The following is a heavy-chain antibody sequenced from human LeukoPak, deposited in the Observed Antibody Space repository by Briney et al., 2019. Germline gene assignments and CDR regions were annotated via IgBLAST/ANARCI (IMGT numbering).Heavy chain of an antibody. Sequence: SETLSLTCTVSGYSISSGYYWGWIRQPPGKGLEWIGSIYHSGSTYYNPSLKSRVTISVDTSKNQFSLKLSSVTAADTAVYYCARVSNYYDSSGYPNDAFDIWGQGTMVTVSS. CDR2: IYHSGST. D-gene: IGHD3-22*01. CDR3: ARVSNYYDSSGYPNDAFDI. CDR1: GYSISSGYY. J-gene: IGHJ3*02. V-gene: IGHV4-38-2*02.